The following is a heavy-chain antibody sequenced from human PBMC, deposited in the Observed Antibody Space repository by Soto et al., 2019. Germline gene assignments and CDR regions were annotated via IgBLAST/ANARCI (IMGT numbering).Heavy chain of an antibody. CDR3: AKAGSGSYYISSGGMDV. J-gene: IGHJ6*02. CDR2: ISYDGSNK. CDR1: GFTFSSYG. Sequence: QVQLVESGGGVVQPGRSLRLSCAASGFTFSSYGMHWVRQAPGKGLEWVAVISYDGSNKYYADSVKGRFTISRDNSKNTLYLQMNSLRAEDTAVYYCAKAGSGSYYISSGGMDVWGQGTTVTVSS. D-gene: IGHD3-10*01. V-gene: IGHV3-30*18.